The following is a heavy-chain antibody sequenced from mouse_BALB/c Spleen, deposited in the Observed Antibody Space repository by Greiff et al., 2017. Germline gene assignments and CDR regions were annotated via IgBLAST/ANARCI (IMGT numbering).Heavy chain of an antibody. J-gene: IGHJ3*01. CDR2: IWGGGST. D-gene: IGHD1-1*01. CDR3: ARPVVATEGFAY. CDR1: GFSLSRYS. V-gene: IGHV2-6-4*01. Sequence: VKLVESGPGLVAPSQSLSITCTVSGFSLSRYSVHWVRQPPGKGLEWLGMIWGGGSTDYNSALKSRLSISKDNSKSQVFLKMNSLQTDDTAMYYCARPVVATEGFAYWGQGTLVTVSA.